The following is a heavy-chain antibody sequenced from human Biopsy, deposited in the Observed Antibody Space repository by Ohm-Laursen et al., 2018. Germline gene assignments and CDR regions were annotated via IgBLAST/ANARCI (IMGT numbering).Heavy chain of an antibody. V-gene: IGHV3-33*06. Sequence: SLRLSCAASGFTFSSYGIHWVRQAPGKGLEWVGVIWYDGSNKYSADSVKGRFSISRDNSKNTVYLQMNSLRAEDTAVYYCAKDRYNYTPIGGFSMDVWGQGTTDTVSS. CDR3: AKDRYNYTPIGGFSMDV. CDR2: IWYDGSNK. D-gene: IGHD5-18*01. J-gene: IGHJ6*02. CDR1: GFTFSSYG.